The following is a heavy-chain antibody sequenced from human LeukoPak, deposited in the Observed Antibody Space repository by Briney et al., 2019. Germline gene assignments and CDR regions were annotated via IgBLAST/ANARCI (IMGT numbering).Heavy chain of an antibody. CDR3: TTVDTGGVY. V-gene: IGHV3-23*01. D-gene: IGHD5-18*01. Sequence: QTGGSLRLSCAASGFTFSSYAMSWVRQAPGKGLEWVSAISGSGGSTYYADSVKGRFTISRDNSKNTLYLQMNSLKTEDTAVYYCTTVDTGGVYWGQGTLVTVSS. CDR2: ISGSGGST. CDR1: GFTFSSYA. J-gene: IGHJ4*02.